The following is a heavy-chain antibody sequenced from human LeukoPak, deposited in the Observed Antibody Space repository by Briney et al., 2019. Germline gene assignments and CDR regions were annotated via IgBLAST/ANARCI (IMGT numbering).Heavy chain of an antibody. V-gene: IGHV3-7*01. Sequence: GGSLRLSCAASGFTFNTYWMSWVRQAPGKGLERVANIKLDGSESYYADSVKGRFSISRDNTKNSLYLQMNSLRAEDTAVYYCARDVRSGLNYFVFADYWGQGTLVTVSS. CDR1: GFTFNTYW. J-gene: IGHJ4*02. CDR2: IKLDGSES. D-gene: IGHD3-10*02. CDR3: ARDVRSGLNYFVFADY.